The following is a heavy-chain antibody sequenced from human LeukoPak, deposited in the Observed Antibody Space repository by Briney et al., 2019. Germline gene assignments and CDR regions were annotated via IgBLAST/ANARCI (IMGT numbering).Heavy chain of an antibody. V-gene: IGHV3-9*01. CDR1: GFTFDDYA. D-gene: IGHD6-25*01. Sequence: GGSLRLSCAASGFTFDDYAMRWVRQAPGKGLEWVSGISWNSGSIGYADSVKGRFTISRDNAKSSLYLQMNSPRAEDTALYYCAKDWSLAASAFFDYWGQGTLVTVSS. CDR3: AKDWSLAASAFFDY. J-gene: IGHJ4*02. CDR2: ISWNSGSI.